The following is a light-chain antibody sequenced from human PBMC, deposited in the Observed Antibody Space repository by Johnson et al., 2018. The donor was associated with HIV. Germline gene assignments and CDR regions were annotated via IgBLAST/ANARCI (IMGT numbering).Light chain of an antibody. CDR2: DNN. CDR3: GTWDSSLSAYV. V-gene: IGLV1-51*01. CDR1: SSNIGNNY. J-gene: IGLJ1*01. Sequence: QSVLTQPPSVSAAPGQKVTISCSGSSSNIGNNYVSWYQQLPGTSPKLLIYDNNKRPSGIPDRFSGPKSGTSATLGITGLQTGDEVDYYCGTWDSSLSAYVFGTGTKVTVL.